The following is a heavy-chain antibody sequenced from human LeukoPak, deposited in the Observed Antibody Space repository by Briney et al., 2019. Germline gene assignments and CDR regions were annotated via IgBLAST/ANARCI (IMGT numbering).Heavy chain of an antibody. D-gene: IGHD4-17*01. CDR3: ARVPDYGDYDV. J-gene: IGHJ3*01. CDR2: ISSSSSYI. V-gene: IGHV3-21*01. Sequence: GGSLRLSCAASGFTLSSYSMNWVRQAPGKGLEWVSSISSSSSYIYYADSVKGRFTISRDNAKNSLYLQMNSLRAEDTAVYYCARVPDYGDYDVWGQGTMVTVSS. CDR1: GFTLSSYS.